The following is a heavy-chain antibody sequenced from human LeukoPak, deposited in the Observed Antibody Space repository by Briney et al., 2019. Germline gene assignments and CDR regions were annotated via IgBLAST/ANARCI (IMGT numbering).Heavy chain of an antibody. CDR2: ISGSGGST. CDR3: AKDPHDSRGRTFGY. J-gene: IGHJ4*02. Sequence: PGGSLRLSCAASGFTCSSYGMSWVRQAPGKGLEWVSAISGSGGSTYYADSVKGRFTISRDNSKNTLYLQMNSLRAEDTAVFYCAKDPHDSRGRTFGYWGQGTLVTVSS. V-gene: IGHV3-23*01. CDR1: GFTCSSYG. D-gene: IGHD3-22*01.